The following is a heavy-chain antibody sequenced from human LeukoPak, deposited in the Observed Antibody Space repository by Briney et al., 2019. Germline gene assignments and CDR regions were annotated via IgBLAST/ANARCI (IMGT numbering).Heavy chain of an antibody. V-gene: IGHV3-21*01. CDR1: GFTFSSYS. CDR2: ISSSTSYI. D-gene: IGHD6-19*01. J-gene: IGHJ3*02. Sequence: GGSLRLSCAASGFTFSSYSMNWVCQAPGKGLEWVSSISSSTSYIYYAGSVGGRFTISRDNAKNSLYLQMNSLRAEDTAVYYCARVVAVAGRAFDIWGQGTMVTVSS. CDR3: ARVVAVAGRAFDI.